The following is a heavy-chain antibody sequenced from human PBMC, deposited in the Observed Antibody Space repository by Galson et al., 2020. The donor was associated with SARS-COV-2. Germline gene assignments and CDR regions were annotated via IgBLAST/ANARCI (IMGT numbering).Heavy chain of an antibody. CDR1: GDSISRSNW. CDR3: ARDHGVYCISIGCYKRAEYFNQ. Sequence: SETLSLTCAVSGDSISRSNWWSWVRQPPGKGLEWIGEINHSGSTNYNPSLKSRVIISVDNLKNQFSLKLNSVTTADTAVYYCARDHGVYCISIGCYKRAEYFNQWGQGTLVTVSS. J-gene: IGHJ1*01. V-gene: IGHV4-4*02. D-gene: IGHD3-9*01. CDR2: INHSGST.